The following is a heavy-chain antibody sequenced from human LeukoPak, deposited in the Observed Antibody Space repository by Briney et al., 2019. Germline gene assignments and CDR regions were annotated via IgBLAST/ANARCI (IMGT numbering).Heavy chain of an antibody. J-gene: IGHJ4*02. D-gene: IGHD3-22*01. CDR2: IYYSGST. V-gene: IGHV4-59*01. Sequence: PSETLSLTCTVSGGSISSYYWSWIRQPPGKGLEWIGYIYYSGSTNYNPSLKSRVTISVDTSKNQFSLKLSSVTASDTAVYYCARVCYDSSFDYWGQGTLVTVSS. CDR3: ARVCYDSSFDY. CDR1: GGSISSYY.